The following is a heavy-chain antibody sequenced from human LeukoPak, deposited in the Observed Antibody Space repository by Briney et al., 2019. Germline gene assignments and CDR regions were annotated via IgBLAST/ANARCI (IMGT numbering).Heavy chain of an antibody. J-gene: IGHJ4*02. V-gene: IGHV4-39*01. CDR2: IYYSGST. CDR1: GGSISSSSYY. CDR3: ARGRGMTTIDY. Sequence: SETLSLTCTVSGGSISSSSYYWGWIRQPPGKGLEWIGSIYYSGSTYYNPPLKSRVTISVDTSKNQFSLKLSSVTAADTAVYYCARGRGMTTIDYWGQGTLVTVSS. D-gene: IGHD4-17*01.